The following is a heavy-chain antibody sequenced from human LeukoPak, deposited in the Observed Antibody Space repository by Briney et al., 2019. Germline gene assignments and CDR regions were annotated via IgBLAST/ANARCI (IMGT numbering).Heavy chain of an antibody. CDR3: ARELLRGRNAFDI. J-gene: IGHJ3*02. V-gene: IGHV4-59*01. D-gene: IGHD2-15*01. CDR1: GGSISSYY. CDR2: IYYSGST. Sequence: SETLSLTCTVSGGSISSYYWSWIRQPPGKGLEWIGYIYYSGSTNYNPSLKSRVTISVDTSKNQFSLKLSSVAAADTAVYYCARELLRGRNAFDIWGQGTMVTVSS.